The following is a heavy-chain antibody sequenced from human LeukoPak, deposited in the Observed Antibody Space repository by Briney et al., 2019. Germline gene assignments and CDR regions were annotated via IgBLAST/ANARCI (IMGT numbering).Heavy chain of an antibody. CDR3: AREGEGIAGAFFDY. V-gene: IGHV3-21*01. D-gene: IGHD6-13*01. J-gene: IGHJ4*02. CDR1: GFAFSGYA. Sequence: GGSLRLSCEASGFAFSGYAMSWVRQAPGKGLEYVSSIISSSLDIEYAESVKGRFTISRDNAKKFLYLQMNNLRAEDTAVYYCAREGEGIAGAFFDYWGQGTLVTVSS. CDR2: IISSSLDI.